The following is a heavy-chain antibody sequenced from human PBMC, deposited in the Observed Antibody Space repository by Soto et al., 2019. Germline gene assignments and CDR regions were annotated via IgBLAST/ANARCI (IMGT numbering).Heavy chain of an antibody. CDR2: INPSGGST. Sequence: GASVKVSCKASGYTFTSYYMHWVRQAPGQGLEWMGVINPSGGSTSYAQKFQGRVTMTRDTSTSTVYMELSSLRSEDTAVYYCARDEGLGLYYYYYGMDVWGQGTTVTVS. CDR1: GYTFTSYY. J-gene: IGHJ6*02. CDR3: ARDEGLGLYYYYYGMDV. V-gene: IGHV1-46*01. D-gene: IGHD7-27*01.